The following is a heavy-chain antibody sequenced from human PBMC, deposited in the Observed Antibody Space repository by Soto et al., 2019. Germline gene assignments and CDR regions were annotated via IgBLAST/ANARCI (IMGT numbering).Heavy chain of an antibody. D-gene: IGHD2-8*02. CDR1: GFTFSSYA. V-gene: IGHV3-23*01. CDR2: ISDSDGST. Sequence: EVQLLESGGGLVQPGGSLRLSCAGSGFTFSSYAMSWVRQAPGKGLEWVSGISDSDGSTYYADSVKGRFTISSDNAKNTLYLQANSLRAEDTAVYYCAEGRSGGNGMGLFVPWGQGTLVTVSS. J-gene: IGHJ5*02. CDR3: AEGRSGGNGMGLFVP.